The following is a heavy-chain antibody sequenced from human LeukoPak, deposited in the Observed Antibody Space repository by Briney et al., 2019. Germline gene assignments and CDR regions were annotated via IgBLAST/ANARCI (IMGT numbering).Heavy chain of an antibody. V-gene: IGHV3-30-3*01. J-gene: IGHJ4*02. CDR3: ARDQGYSSSCPGY. D-gene: IGHD6-13*01. CDR1: GFTFSSYA. Sequence: PGGSLRLSCAASGFTFSSYAMSWVRQAPGKGLEWVAVISYDGSNKYYADSVKGRFTISRDNSKNTLYLQMNSLGAEDTAVYYCARDQGYSSSCPGYWGQGTLVTVSS. CDR2: ISYDGSNK.